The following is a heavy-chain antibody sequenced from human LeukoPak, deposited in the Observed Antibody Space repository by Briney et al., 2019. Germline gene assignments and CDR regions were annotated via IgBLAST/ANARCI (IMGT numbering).Heavy chain of an antibody. Sequence: GSLRLSCAASRFTFSSYSMNWVRQAPGKGLEWVSSISSGSSYIYYADSVKGRFTISRDNAKNSLYLQMNSLRAEDTAVYYCARDSWGPSFYNIVVVVAARVHYYYYGMDVWGQGTTVTVSS. D-gene: IGHD2-15*01. V-gene: IGHV3-21*01. CDR1: RFTFSSYS. CDR2: ISSGSSYI. J-gene: IGHJ6*02. CDR3: ARDSWGPSFYNIVVVVAARVHYYYYGMDV.